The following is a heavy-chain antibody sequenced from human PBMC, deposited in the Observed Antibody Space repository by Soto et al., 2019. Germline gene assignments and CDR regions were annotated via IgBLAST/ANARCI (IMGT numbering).Heavy chain of an antibody. CDR1: GFTVSSNY. CDR2: IYSGGST. Sequence: PGGSLRLSCAASGFTVSSNYMSWVRQAPGKGLEWVSVIYSGGSTYYADPVKGRFTISRHNSKNTLYLQMNSLRAEDTAVYYCARESTIAVAGDAFDIWGQGTMVTVSS. V-gene: IGHV3-53*04. D-gene: IGHD6-19*01. CDR3: ARESTIAVAGDAFDI. J-gene: IGHJ3*02.